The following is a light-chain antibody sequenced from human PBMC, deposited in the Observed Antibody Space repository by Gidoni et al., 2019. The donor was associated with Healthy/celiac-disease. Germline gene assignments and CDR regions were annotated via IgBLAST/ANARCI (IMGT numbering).Light chain of an antibody. CDR1: QSVSSY. Sequence: EIVLTQSPATLSLSPGERATLSCRASQSVSSYLAWYQQKPGQAPRLLIYDASNRATGIPAGFSGRGSGTDFTLNINSLEPEDFAVYYSQQPGTFXQXTKVEIK. V-gene: IGKV3-11*01. CDR3: QQPGT. J-gene: IGKJ1*01. CDR2: DAS.